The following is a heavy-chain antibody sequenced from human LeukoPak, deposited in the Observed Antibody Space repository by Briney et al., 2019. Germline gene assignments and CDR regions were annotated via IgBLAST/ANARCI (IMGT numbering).Heavy chain of an antibody. D-gene: IGHD6-25*01. CDR3: ARGGYASDWHSMDV. J-gene: IGHJ6*02. Sequence: PCETLPVTCTVSGGSISNNYWSWIRQPPGKGLEWIGYMYYSGSPNYNPSLKSRVTISVDTPKNQFSLMLSSVTAADTAVYYCARGGYASDWHSMDVWGQKTAVRVSS. V-gene: IGHV4-59*01. CDR2: MYYSGSP. CDR1: GGSISNNY.